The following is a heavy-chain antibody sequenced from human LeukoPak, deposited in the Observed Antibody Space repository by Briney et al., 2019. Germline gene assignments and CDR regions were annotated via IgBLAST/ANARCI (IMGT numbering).Heavy chain of an antibody. V-gene: IGHV1-18*01. J-gene: IGHJ6*02. CDR2: ISAYNGST. D-gene: IGHD3-10*01. Sequence: GASVKVSCKASGYTFTSYVSWVRQAPGQGLEWMGWISAYNGSTNYAQKLQGRVTMTTDTSTSTAYMELRSLRSDDTAVYYCARGRSGSYPKIDYYYYYGMDVWGQGTTVTVSS. CDR3: ARGRSGSYPKIDYYYYYGMDV. CDR1: GYTFTSYV.